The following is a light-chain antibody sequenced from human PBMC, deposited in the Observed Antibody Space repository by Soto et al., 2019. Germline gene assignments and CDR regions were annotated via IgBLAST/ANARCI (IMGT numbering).Light chain of an antibody. J-gene: IGKJ1*01. CDR1: QSVSSSY. V-gene: IGKV3-20*01. Sequence: IGLTQSPGTLSLSPGERATLSCRASQSVSSSYLAWYQQKPGQAPRLLIYGASSRATGIPDRFSGSGSGTDFTLTISRLEPEDFAVYYCQQYGSPPETFGQGTKVDIK. CDR3: QQYGSPPET. CDR2: GAS.